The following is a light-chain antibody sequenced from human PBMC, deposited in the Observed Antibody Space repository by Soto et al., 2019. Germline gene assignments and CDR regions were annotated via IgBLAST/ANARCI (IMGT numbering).Light chain of an antibody. CDR1: QSISSY. Sequence: DIQMTQSPSSLSASVGDRFTITCRASQSISSYLNWYQQKPGKVPKLLMYAASSLQSGVPSRFSGSGSGTDFTLTISSLQPEDFATYYCQQTNSFPLTFGGGTKVDIK. J-gene: IGKJ4*01. CDR2: AAS. CDR3: QQTNSFPLT. V-gene: IGKV1-39*01.